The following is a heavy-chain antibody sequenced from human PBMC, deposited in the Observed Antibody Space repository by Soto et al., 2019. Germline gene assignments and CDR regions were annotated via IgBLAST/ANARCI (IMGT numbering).Heavy chain of an antibody. CDR2: MNPNSGNT. Sequence: QVQLVQSGAEVKKPGASVKVSCKASGYTFTSYDINWVRQATGQGLEWMGWMNPNSGNTGYAQKFQGRVTMTRNTSISTAYMELGSLRSEDTAVYYCARGQGSTSPLYYYYYYMDVWGKGTTVTVSS. J-gene: IGHJ6*03. D-gene: IGHD2-2*01. CDR3: ARGQGSTSPLYYYYYYMDV. V-gene: IGHV1-8*01. CDR1: GYTFTSYD.